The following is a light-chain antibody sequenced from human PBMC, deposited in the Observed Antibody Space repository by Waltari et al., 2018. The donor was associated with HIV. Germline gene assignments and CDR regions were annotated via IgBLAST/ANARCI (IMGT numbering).Light chain of an antibody. J-gene: IGKJ3*01. CDR3: QQYGTLPFA. Sequence: EIVLTQSPGTVSMSPGKTATLTCRSSQSISSTYLAWYQKKPGQPPRLLIYGATNRATGVPDRFSGSGSGTDFILTISRLEPEDFAVYYCQQYGTLPFAFGPGTTVD. V-gene: IGKV3-20*01. CDR1: QSISSTY. CDR2: GAT.